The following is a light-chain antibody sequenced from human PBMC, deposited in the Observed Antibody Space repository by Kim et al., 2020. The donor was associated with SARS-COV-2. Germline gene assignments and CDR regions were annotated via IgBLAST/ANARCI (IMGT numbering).Light chain of an antibody. CDR3: LQDYNYPRT. J-gene: IGKJ4*01. Sequence: PVEDRVSLTLPERQSVLDILGSCQQKPGKDPKILISTPSTLHSGVPSQFSGSGSGADFTLSIRSLQPQDFAPYFCLQDYNYPRTFVGRTPVDSK. CDR1: QSVLDI. CDR2: TPS. V-gene: IGKV1-6*01.